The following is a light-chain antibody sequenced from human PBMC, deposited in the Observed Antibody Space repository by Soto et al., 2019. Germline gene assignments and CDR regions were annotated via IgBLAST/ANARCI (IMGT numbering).Light chain of an antibody. V-gene: IGKV1-17*01. CDR2: AAS. CDR1: QSISNH. Sequence: DIQMTQSPSSLSASVEDRVIITCRASQSISNHLNWYQQKPGKAPKLLIFAASSLQSGVPSRFSGSGSGTEFTLTISSLQPEDFATYYCLQHNSYPFGQGTRLEIK. J-gene: IGKJ5*01. CDR3: LQHNSYP.